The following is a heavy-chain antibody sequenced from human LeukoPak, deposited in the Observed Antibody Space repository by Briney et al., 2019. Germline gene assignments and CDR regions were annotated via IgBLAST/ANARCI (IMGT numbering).Heavy chain of an antibody. D-gene: IGHD5-12*01. CDR2: IYHSGST. CDR3: ARVLRLDLDYYGMDV. Sequence: SGTLSLTCAVSGGSISSSNWWSWVRQPPGKGLEWIGEIYHSGSTNCNPSLKSRVTISVDKSKNQFSLKLSSVTAADTAVYYCARVLRLDLDYYGMDVWGQGTTVTVSS. CDR1: GGSISSSNW. J-gene: IGHJ6*02. V-gene: IGHV4-4*02.